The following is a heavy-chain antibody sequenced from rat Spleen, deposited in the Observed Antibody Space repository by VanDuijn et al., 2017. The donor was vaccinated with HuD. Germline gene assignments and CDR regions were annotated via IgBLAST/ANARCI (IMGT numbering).Heavy chain of an antibody. V-gene: IGHV2-63*01. J-gene: IGHJ2*01. D-gene: IGHD3-1*01. CDR2: IWNTGGT. CDR1: GFSLTSYH. CDR3: TIHPRY. Sequence: QVQLKESGPGLVQPSQTLSLTCTVSGFSLTSYHVSWVRQPPGKGLEWMGVIWNTGGTRYNSALKSRLSISRDTSKNQVFLKMNSLQTDDTGTYYCTIHPRYWGQGVMVTVSS.